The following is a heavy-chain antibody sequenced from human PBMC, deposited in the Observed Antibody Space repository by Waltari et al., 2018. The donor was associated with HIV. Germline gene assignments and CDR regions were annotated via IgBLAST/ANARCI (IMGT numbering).Heavy chain of an antibody. CDR2: ISSSSSTI. CDR3: ARETYYYDSSGPYFDY. CDR1: GFTFPSYG. Sequence: EVQLVESGGGLVQPGGSLRLSCAASGFTFPSYGMNWVRQAPGKGLEGVSFISSSSSTIYYADSVKGRFTISRDNAKNSLYLQMNSLRAEDTAVYYCARETYYYDSSGPYFDYWGQGTLVTVSS. J-gene: IGHJ4*02. D-gene: IGHD3-22*01. V-gene: IGHV3-48*01.